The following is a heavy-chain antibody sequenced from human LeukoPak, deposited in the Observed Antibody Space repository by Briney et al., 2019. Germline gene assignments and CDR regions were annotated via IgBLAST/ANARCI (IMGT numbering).Heavy chain of an antibody. D-gene: IGHD3-9*01. CDR3: ARVGSMNYDILTGFPVRNWFDP. CDR1: GYTFTGYY. J-gene: IGHJ5*02. Sequence: ASVKVSCKASGYTFTGYYIHWVRQAPGQGLEWMGWINPNSGGTNYAQKFQGRVTMTRDTSISTDYIELSRLRSDDTAVYYCARVGSMNYDILTGFPVRNWFDPWGQGTLVTVSS. V-gene: IGHV1-2*02. CDR2: INPNSGGT.